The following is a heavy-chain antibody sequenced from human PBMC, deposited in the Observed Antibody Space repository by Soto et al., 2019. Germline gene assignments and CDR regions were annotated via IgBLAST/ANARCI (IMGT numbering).Heavy chain of an antibody. J-gene: IGHJ2*01. CDR3: SRDRSATVEDWYFDL. Sequence: QVQLVQSGAEVKKPGSSVKVSCKASGGTFSSYAISWVRQAPGQGLEWMGGIIPIFGTANYAQKFQGRVTVTADEATSTAYMELGSLGSGDTAVYYCSRDRSATVEDWYFDLWGRGTVVTVSS. CDR1: GGTFSSYA. V-gene: IGHV1-69*01. CDR2: IIPIFGTA. D-gene: IGHD4-17*01.